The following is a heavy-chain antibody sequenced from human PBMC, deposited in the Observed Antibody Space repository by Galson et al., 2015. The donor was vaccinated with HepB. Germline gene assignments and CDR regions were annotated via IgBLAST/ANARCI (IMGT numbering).Heavy chain of an antibody. D-gene: IGHD3-10*01. Sequence: SLRLSCAASGFTFSNYYMSWIRQAPGKGLEWVSYISSSSSYTNYADSVKGRFTISRDNAKNSLYLQMNSLRAENTAVYYCATVNHYYGSVSDYWGQGTLVTVSS. CDR3: ATVNHYYGSVSDY. V-gene: IGHV3-11*06. CDR1: GFTFSNYY. CDR2: ISSSSSYT. J-gene: IGHJ4*02.